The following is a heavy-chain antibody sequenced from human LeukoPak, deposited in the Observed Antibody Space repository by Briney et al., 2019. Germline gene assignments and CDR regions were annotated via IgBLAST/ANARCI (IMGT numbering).Heavy chain of an antibody. CDR3: ARGGGLDRGDY. V-gene: IGHV4-59*01. CDR1: GGSMSRYD. J-gene: IGHJ4*02. CDR2: IYYSGTT. Sequence: SETLSLTCTVSGGSMSRYDWSWVRQPPGKGLEWIGYIYYSGTTNYNPSLKSRVTMSVDTSQNQFSLRLSSVTAADTAVYYCARGGGLDRGDYWGQGTLVTVSS. D-gene: IGHD3/OR15-3a*01.